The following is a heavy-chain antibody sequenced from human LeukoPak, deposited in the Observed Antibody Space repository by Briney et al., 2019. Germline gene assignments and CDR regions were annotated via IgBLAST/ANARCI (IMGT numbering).Heavy chain of an antibody. D-gene: IGHD2-15*01. V-gene: IGHV1-2*02. J-gene: IGHJ4*02. CDR3: ARESVVVVAASFDY. Sequence: ASVKVSCKASGYTFTSYDINWVRQAPGQGLEWMGWINPNSGGTNYAQKFQGRVTMTRDTSISTAYMELSRLRSDDTAVYYCARESVVVVAASFDYWGQGTLVTVSS. CDR1: GYTFTSYD. CDR2: INPNSGGT.